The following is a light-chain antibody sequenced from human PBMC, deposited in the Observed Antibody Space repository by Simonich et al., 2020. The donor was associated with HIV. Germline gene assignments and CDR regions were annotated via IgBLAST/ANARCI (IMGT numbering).Light chain of an antibody. CDR1: ALPKQY. CDR3: QSADSSGTYHVV. CDR2: KDS. V-gene: IGLV3-25*03. Sequence: SYELTQPPSVSVSPGQTARITCSGDALPKQYAYWYQPKPGQAPVLVINKDSERPSGIPERLSGSSSGTTVTLTISGVQAEDEADYYCQSADSSGTYHVVFGGGTKLTVL. J-gene: IGLJ2*01.